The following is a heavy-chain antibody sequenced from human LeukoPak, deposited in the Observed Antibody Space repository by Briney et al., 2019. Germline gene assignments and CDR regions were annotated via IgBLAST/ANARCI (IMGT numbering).Heavy chain of an antibody. CDR3: TTVLYYDSSGYYYGDY. Sequence: GGSLRLSCAASGFTFSSYTMTWVRQAPGMGLEWVGRIKSKTDGGTTDYAAPVKGRFTISRDDSKNTLYLQMNSLKTEDTAVYYCTTVLYYDSSGYYYGDYWGQGTLVTVSS. CDR1: GFTFSSYT. D-gene: IGHD3-22*01. CDR2: IKSKTDGGTT. V-gene: IGHV3-15*01. J-gene: IGHJ4*02.